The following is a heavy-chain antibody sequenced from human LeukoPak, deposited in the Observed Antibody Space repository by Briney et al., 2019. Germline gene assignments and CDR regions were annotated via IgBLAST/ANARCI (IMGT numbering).Heavy chain of an antibody. CDR3: ARDYGSGSYGMDV. CDR2: IWYDGSNK. D-gene: IGHD3-10*01. V-gene: IGHV3-33*01. Sequence: PGGSLRLSCAASGFTFSSYGMHWVRQAPGKGLEWVAVIWYDGSNKYYADSVKGRFTISRDNSKNTLYLQMNSLRAEDTAVYYCARDYGSGSYGMDVWGKGTTVTVSS. CDR1: GFTFSSYG. J-gene: IGHJ6*04.